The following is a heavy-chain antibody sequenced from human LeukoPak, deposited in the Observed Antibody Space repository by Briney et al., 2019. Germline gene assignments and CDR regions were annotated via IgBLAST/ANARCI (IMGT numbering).Heavy chain of an antibody. J-gene: IGHJ1*01. D-gene: IGHD3-10*01. Sequence: GGSLRLSCAASGFTFRSYGMHWVRQAPGKGLEWVAVIWHDGKNKYYADSVKGRFTISRDNSKNTLYLQMNSLRAEDTAVYCCASGSGSYVYFQHWGQGTLVTVSS. CDR3: ASGSGSYVYFQH. CDR1: GFTFRSYG. V-gene: IGHV3-33*01. CDR2: IWHDGKNK.